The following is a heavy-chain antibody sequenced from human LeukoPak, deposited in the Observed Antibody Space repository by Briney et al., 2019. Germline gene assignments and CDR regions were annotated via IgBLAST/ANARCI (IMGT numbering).Heavy chain of an antibody. CDR1: GGSISSGSYY. J-gene: IGHJ6*04. CDR2: IYTSGST. D-gene: IGHD3-3*01. Sequence: KSSETLSLTCTVSGGSISSGSYYWSWIRQAAGKGLEWIGRIYTSGSTNYNPSLKSRVTISVDTSKNQFSLKLSSVTAADTAVYYCAREGGRKYDFWSGYLDVWGKGTTVTVSS. CDR3: AREGGRKYDFWSGYLDV. V-gene: IGHV4-61*02.